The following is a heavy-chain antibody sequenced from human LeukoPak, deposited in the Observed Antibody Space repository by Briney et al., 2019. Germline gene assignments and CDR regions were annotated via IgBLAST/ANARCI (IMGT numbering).Heavy chain of an antibody. J-gene: IGHJ4*02. D-gene: IGHD6-13*01. V-gene: IGHV4-34*01. CDR1: GESFKDYY. CDR2: INHSGSS. Sequence: PSETLSLTCAVYGESFKDYYWNWIRQPPGKGLEWIGEINHSGSSNYNPSLKSRVTISVDTSENQFSLKLSSVTAADTAVYYCARSGTYQHSSSYDYWGQGTLVTVSS. CDR3: ARSGTYQHSSSYDY.